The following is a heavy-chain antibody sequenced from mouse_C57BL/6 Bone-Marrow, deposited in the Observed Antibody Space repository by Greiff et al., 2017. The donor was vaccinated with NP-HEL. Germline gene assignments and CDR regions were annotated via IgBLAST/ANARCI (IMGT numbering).Heavy chain of an antibody. J-gene: IGHJ3*01. D-gene: IGHD1-1*01. Sequence: VQLQQSGPELVKPGASVKIPCKASGYTFTDYNMDWVKQSHGKSLEWIGDINPNNGGTIYNQKFKGKATLTVDKSSSTAYMEFRSLTSEDTAVYYCARWTVSWFAYWGQGTLVTVSA. V-gene: IGHV1-18*01. CDR1: GYTFTDYN. CDR3: ARWTVSWFAY. CDR2: INPNNGGT.